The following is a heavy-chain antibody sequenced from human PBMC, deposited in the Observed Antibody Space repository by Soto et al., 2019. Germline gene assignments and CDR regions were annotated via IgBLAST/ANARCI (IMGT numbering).Heavy chain of an antibody. D-gene: IGHD1-26*01. CDR3: ARDRGLVGPRSGGASYYYGMDV. Sequence: GASVKVSCKVSGGTFSSYAIRWVRHAPGQGLEWMGGTIPIFGTANYAQKFQGRVTINSDKSTSTAYMELSSLRSEDTAVYYCARDRGLVGPRSGGASYYYGMDVWRQGTTVTVSS. J-gene: IGHJ6*02. CDR1: GGTFSSYA. CDR2: TIPIFGTA. V-gene: IGHV1-69*06.